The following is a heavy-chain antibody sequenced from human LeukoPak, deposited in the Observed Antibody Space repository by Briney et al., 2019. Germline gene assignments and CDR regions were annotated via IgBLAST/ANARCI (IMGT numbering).Heavy chain of an antibody. V-gene: IGHV3-33*01. CDR2: IWYDGSNK. CDR3: ARMRPIAVAGIDY. CDR1: GFTFSSYG. J-gene: IGHJ4*02. Sequence: GGSLRLSCAASGFTFSSYGMHWVRQAPGKGLEWVAVIWYDGSNKYYADSVKGRFTISRDNSKNTLYLQMNSLRAEDTAVYYCARMRPIAVAGIDYWGQGTLVTASS. D-gene: IGHD6-19*01.